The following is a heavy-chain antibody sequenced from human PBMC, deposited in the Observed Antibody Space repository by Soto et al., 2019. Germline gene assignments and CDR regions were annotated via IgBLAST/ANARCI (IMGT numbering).Heavy chain of an antibody. D-gene: IGHD3-16*01. CDR1: GFTDNSNY. Sequence: GGSLRLSCTASGFTDNSNYMSWVRQAPGKGLEWVSVIYSAASTYYAESVKGRFTISRDISRNTLYLQMSSLRVEDTAVYFCALGWGSPDYWGQGTLVTVS. J-gene: IGHJ4*02. CDR3: ALGWGSPDY. CDR2: IYSAAST. V-gene: IGHV3-66*01.